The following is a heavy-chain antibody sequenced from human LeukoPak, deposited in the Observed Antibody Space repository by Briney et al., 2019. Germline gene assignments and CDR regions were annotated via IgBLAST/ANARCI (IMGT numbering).Heavy chain of an antibody. CDR3: ARIITMEWAWFDP. D-gene: IGHD1-1*01. CDR1: GFTFSSYG. CDR2: ISHDGSNK. V-gene: IGHV3-30*03. Sequence: GSLRLSCAASGFTFSSYGMHWVRQAPGKGLEWVAVISHDGSNKYYADSVKGRFTISRDNSKNTLYLQMNSLRSDDTAVYYCARIITMEWAWFDPWGQGTLVTVSS. J-gene: IGHJ5*02.